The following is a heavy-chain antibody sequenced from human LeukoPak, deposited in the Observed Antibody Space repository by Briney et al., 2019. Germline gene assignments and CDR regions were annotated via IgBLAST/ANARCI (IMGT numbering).Heavy chain of an antibody. D-gene: IGHD3-16*01. Sequence: PSETLSLTCTVSGGSISSGGYYWSWIRQHPGKGLEWIGYIYYSGSTYYNPSLKSRVTISVDTSKNQFSLKLSSVTAADTAVYYCARIITPVDAFDMWGQGTMVTVSS. CDR2: IYYSGST. V-gene: IGHV4-31*03. J-gene: IGHJ3*02. CDR1: GGSISSGGYY. CDR3: ARIITPVDAFDM.